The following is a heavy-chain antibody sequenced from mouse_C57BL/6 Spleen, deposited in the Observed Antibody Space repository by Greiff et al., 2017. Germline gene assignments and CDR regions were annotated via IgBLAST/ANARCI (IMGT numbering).Heavy chain of an antibody. V-gene: IGHV5-6*01. Sequence: EVMLVESGGDLVKPGGSLKLSCAASGFTFGSYGMSWVRQTPDKRLEWVATISSGGSYTYYPDSVKGRFTISRDNAKNTLYLQMSSLKSEDTAMYYCARQGGYGSSYAMDYWGQGTSVTVSS. D-gene: IGHD1-1*01. J-gene: IGHJ4*01. CDR1: GFTFGSYG. CDR3: ARQGGYGSSYAMDY. CDR2: ISSGGSYT.